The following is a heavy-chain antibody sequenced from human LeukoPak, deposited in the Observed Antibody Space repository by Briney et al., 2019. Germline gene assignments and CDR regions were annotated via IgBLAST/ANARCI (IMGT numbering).Heavy chain of an antibody. CDR2: INPNSGGT. V-gene: IGHV1-2*02. Sequence: ASVKVSCKASGYTFTGYYMNWVRQAPGQGLECMGWINPNSGGTNYAQKLQGRVTMTTDTSTSTAYMELSRMRSDDTAVYYCARDPAFSSSPLPFDYWGQGTLVTVSS. CDR1: GYTFTGYY. CDR3: ARDPAFSSSPLPFDY. D-gene: IGHD6-6*01. J-gene: IGHJ4*02.